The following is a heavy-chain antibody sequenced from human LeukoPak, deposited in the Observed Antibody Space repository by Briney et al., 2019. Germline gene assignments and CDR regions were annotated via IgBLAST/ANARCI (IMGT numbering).Heavy chain of an antibody. J-gene: IGHJ5*02. Sequence: SETLSLTCTVSGGSISGYYWSWIRQPPGKALEWIGYISHRGSTMYNLSLKSRVTMSVDTSKNQFSLKLSSVIAADTAMYYCARGFEGVAGWFDPWGQGTLVTVSS. D-gene: IGHD3-16*01. CDR3: ARGFEGVAGWFDP. V-gene: IGHV4-59*12. CDR1: GGSISGYY. CDR2: ISHRGST.